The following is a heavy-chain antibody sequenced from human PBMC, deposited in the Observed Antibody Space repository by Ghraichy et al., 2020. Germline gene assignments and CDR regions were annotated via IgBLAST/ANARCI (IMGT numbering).Heavy chain of an antibody. D-gene: IGHD2-2*01. CDR2: IWFDGSDK. Sequence: GGSLRLSCAASGFPFTTSAMHWVRQAPGKGLEWVAVIWFDGSDKYYADSVKGRFTISRDNSKTTLYLQMNSLRADDTAGYYCAASSASHFPGWFDPWGQGTLVTVSS. J-gene: IGHJ5*02. CDR1: GFPFTTSA. CDR3: AASSASHFPGWFDP. V-gene: IGHV3-33*01.